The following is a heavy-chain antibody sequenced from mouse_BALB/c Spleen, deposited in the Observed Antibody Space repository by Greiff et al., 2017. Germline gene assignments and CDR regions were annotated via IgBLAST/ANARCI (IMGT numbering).Heavy chain of an antibody. V-gene: IGHV5-6-2*01. CDR2: INSNGGST. CDR3: ARHGRGYGNPYYFDY. D-gene: IGHD2-10*02. J-gene: IGHJ2*01. CDR1: GFTFSSYY. Sequence: EVQGVESGGGLVKLGGSLKLSCAASGFTFSSYYMSWVRQTPEKRLELVAAINSNGGSTYYPDTVKGRFTISRDNAKNTLYLQMSSLKSEDTALYYCARHGRGYGNPYYFDYWGQGTTLTVSS.